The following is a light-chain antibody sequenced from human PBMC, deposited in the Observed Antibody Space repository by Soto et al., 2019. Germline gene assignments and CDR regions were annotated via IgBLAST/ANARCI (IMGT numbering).Light chain of an antibody. J-gene: IGLJ1*01. Sequence: SALTPPPSASWSPGQSLTISCTGTNSYVGRYKFVYWYQQHPGKAPKLIIYEVTQRPSGVPDRFSASKSGNTASLTVSGLQAEDEADYYCSSYAGSKMGGFGTGTKGTVI. CDR1: NSYVGRYKF. CDR2: EVT. CDR3: SSYAGSKMGG. V-gene: IGLV2-8*01.